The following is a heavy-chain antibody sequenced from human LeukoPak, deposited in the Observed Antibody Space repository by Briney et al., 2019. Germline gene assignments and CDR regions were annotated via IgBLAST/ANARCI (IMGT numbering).Heavy chain of an antibody. Sequence: GGSLRLSCAASGFTFSSYGMHWVRQAPGKGLEWVAVISYDGSNKYYADSAKGRFTISRDNSKNTLYLQMNSLRADDTAVYYCARDYYDSSGYIQWGQGTLVTVSS. J-gene: IGHJ4*02. CDR1: GFTFSSYG. CDR3: ARDYYDSSGYIQ. V-gene: IGHV3-30*03. D-gene: IGHD3-22*01. CDR2: ISYDGSNK.